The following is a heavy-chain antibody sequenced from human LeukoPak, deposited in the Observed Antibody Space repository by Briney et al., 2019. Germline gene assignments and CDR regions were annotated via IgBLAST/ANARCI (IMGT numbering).Heavy chain of an antibody. CDR1: GDSFSSYY. V-gene: IGHV4-59*01. J-gene: IGHJ4*02. CDR3: AGCPYSSSWPRFDY. CDR2: IYYSGIT. D-gene: IGHD6-13*01. Sequence: SETLSLTCNVSGDSFSSYYWSWIRQPPGKGLEWIGYIYYSGITNYNPSLKSRVTILVDTSKNQFSLKLSSVTAADTAVYYCAGCPYSSSWPRFDYWGQGSLVTVSS.